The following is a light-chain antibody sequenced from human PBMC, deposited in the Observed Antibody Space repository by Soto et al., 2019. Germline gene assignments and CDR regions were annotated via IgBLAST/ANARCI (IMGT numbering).Light chain of an antibody. CDR3: QQYNNWPFIT. CDR2: GAS. V-gene: IGKV3-15*01. J-gene: IGKJ5*01. Sequence: EMVMTQSPATLSVSPGERATLSRRASQSVSSNLAWYQQKPGQAPRLLIYGASTRATGIPARFSGSGSGTEFTLTISSLQSEDFAVYYCQQYNNWPFITFGQGTRLEIK. CDR1: QSVSSN.